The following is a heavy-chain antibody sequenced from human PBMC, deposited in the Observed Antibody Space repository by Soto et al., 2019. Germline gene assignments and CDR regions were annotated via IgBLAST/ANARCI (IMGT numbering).Heavy chain of an antibody. J-gene: IGHJ4*02. CDR1: GGSISSSSYY. V-gene: IGHV4-39*01. D-gene: IGHD6-6*01. CDR2: IYYSGST. CDR3: AGCIAARPEFDY. Sequence: SETLSLTCTVSGGSISSSSYYWGWIRQPPGKGLEWIGSIYYSGSTYYNPSLKSRVTVSVDTSKNQFSLKLSSVTAADTAVYYCAGCIAARPEFDYWGQGTLVTVSS.